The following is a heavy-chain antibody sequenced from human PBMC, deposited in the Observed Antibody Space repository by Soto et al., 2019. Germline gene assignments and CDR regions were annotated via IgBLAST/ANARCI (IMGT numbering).Heavy chain of an antibody. CDR2: IWYDGSNK. V-gene: IGHV3-33*06. Sequence: LRLSCAASGFTFSSYGMHWVRQAPGKGLEWVAVIWYDGSNKYYADSVKGRFTISRDNSKNTLYLQINSLTAEDTAVYYCTKHLYGDSGYSKPTNCGQGTQVPVSS. D-gene: IGHD3-22*01. CDR1: GFTFSSYG. CDR3: TKHLYGDSGYSKPTN. J-gene: IGHJ1*01.